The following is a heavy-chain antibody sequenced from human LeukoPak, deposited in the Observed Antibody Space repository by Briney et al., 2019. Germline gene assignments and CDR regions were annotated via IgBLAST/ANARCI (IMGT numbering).Heavy chain of an antibody. Sequence: KTGESLKISCKSSGYHFTSYWIGWVRQMPGKGLEWMGLIYPGDSNTRYSPSLRGQVTISGDKSLSTAHLQWSSLKASDTAIYYCARREYYGSGLVDPWGQGTLVTVSS. D-gene: IGHD3-10*01. CDR3: ARREYYGSGLVDP. J-gene: IGHJ5*02. CDR1: GYHFTSYW. CDR2: IYPGDSNT. V-gene: IGHV5-51*01.